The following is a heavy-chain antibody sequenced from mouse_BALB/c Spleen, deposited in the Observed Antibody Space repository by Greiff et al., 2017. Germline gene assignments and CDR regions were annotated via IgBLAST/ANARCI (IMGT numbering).Heavy chain of an antibody. J-gene: IGHJ4*01. V-gene: IGHV5-17*02. Sequence: EVHLVESGGGLVQPGGSRKLSCAASGFTFSSFGMHWVRQAPEKGLEWVAYISSGSSTIYYADTVKGRFTISRDNPKNTLFLQMTSLRSEDTAMYYCARRYGNYDYAMDYWGQGTSVTVSS. D-gene: IGHD2-10*02. CDR3: ARRYGNYDYAMDY. CDR1: GFTFSSFG. CDR2: ISSGSSTI.